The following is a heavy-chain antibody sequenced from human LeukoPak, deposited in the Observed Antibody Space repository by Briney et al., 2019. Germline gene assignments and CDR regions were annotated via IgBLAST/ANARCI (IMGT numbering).Heavy chain of an antibody. D-gene: IGHD6-19*01. J-gene: IGHJ5*02. CDR3: ARDFRTMYSSGWLDI. CDR1: GFTFSSYS. V-gene: IGHV3-21*01. Sequence: RGGSLRLSCAASGFTFSSYSMNWVRQAPGKGLEWVSSLSSSSSYIYYADSVKGRFTISRDNAKNSLYLQMNSLRAEDTAVYYCARDFRTMYSSGWLDIWGQGTLVTVSS. CDR2: LSSSSSYI.